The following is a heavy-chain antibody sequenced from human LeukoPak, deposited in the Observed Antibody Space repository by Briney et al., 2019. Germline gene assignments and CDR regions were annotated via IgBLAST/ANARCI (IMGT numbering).Heavy chain of an antibody. J-gene: IGHJ3*02. CDR3: ARVTDFWSGWNAFDI. CDR2: IYTSGIT. D-gene: IGHD3-3*01. V-gene: IGHV4-61*02. Sequence: PSETLSLTCTVSGGSVSSGSYYWSWIRQPAGKGLEWIGRIYTSGITNYNPSLRSRVTISVDTSKTQFSQTLSSFPPADTAVYYCARVTDFWSGWNAFDIWGQGTMVTVSS. CDR1: GGSVSSGSYY.